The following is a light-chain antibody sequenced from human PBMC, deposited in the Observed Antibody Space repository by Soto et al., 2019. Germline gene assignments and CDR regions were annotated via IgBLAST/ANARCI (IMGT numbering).Light chain of an antibody. J-gene: IGKJ4*01. CDR3: QQRSSWPPSLG. CDR2: DAS. V-gene: IGKV3-11*01. CDR1: QSVSSF. Sequence: EIVLTQSPATLSLSPGERATLSCRASQSVSSFLAWYQQRPGQPPRLLIYDASNRATGIPARFSGSGSGTDFTLTICSLEPEDFAVYYCQQRSSWPPSLGFGGGTKVEIK.